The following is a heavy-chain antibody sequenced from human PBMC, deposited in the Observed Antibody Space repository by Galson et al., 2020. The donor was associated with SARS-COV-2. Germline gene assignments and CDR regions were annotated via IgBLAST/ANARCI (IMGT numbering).Heavy chain of an antibody. Sequence: GGSLRLSCRTSGFTFGDNTMTWFRQAPGKGMEWVGFIRSRVHGATTEYAASVNGRFTLSRDDFMDTVYLQMNSLTPEDTGIYFCATTSVAVPMGTFDYWGRGTLVTVTS. V-gene: IGHV3-49*03. CDR1: GFTFGDNT. J-gene: IGHJ4*02. CDR3: ATTSVAVPMGTFDY. CDR2: IRSRVHGATT. D-gene: IGHD3-10*01.